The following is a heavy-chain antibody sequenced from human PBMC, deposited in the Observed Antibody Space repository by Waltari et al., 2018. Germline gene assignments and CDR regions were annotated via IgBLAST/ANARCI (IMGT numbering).Heavy chain of an antibody. Sequence: EVQLVESGGGLVKPGGSLRLSCAASGFTSSNAWMSWVRQAQGQGLEWVGGIKSKTDGGTTDYAAPVKGRFTISRDDSKNTLYLQMNSLKTEDTAVYYCTTEPYYYGSGSYSYYYYYGMDVWGQGTTVTVSS. V-gene: IGHV3-15*01. D-gene: IGHD3-10*01. CDR2: IKSKTDGGTT. CDR3: TTEPYYYGSGSYSYYYYYGMDV. CDR1: GFTSSNAW. J-gene: IGHJ6*02.